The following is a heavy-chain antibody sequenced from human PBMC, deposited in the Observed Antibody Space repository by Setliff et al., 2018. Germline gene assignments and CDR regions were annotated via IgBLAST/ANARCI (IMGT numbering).Heavy chain of an antibody. J-gene: IGHJ6*03. CDR3: ARTHSIIKIFGVVSLLYPMDV. CDR2: IFYIGRS. V-gene: IGHV4-61*05. CDR1: DDSITSSNYS. Sequence: PSETLSLTCTVSDDSITSSNYSLAWVRQPPGKALEWIGNIFYIGRSHSNPSLRSRLTMSVDKTKNQFSLNLTSVTAADTAMYYCARTHSIIKIFGVVSLLYPMDVWGTGTTVTVSS. D-gene: IGHD3-3*01.